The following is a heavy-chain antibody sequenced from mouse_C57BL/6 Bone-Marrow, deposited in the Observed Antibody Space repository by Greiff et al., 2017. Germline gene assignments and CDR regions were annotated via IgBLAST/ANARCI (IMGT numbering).Heavy chain of an antibody. Sequence: QVQLQQPGAELVKPGASVKMSCKASGYTFTSYWITWVKQRPGQGLEWIGDIYPTSGRTNYNEKFMSKAILTVDPSSTTAYMQLSSLTSEDSAVFYCSRSGPLGRSFDYWGQGTTLTVSS. J-gene: IGHJ2*01. D-gene: IGHD4-1*01. CDR1: GYTFTSYW. CDR2: IYPTSGRT. V-gene: IGHV1-55*01. CDR3: SRSGPLGRSFDY.